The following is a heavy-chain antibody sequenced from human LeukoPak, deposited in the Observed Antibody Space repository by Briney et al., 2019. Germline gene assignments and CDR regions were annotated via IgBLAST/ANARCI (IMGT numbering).Heavy chain of an antibody. D-gene: IGHD6-19*01. CDR3: ARDGDSSGWYYYYYGMDV. V-gene: IGHV3-33*01. Sequence: GRSLRLSCAVSGFTFSSYGMHWVRQAPGKGLEWVAVIWYDGSNKYYADSVKGRFTISRDNSKNTLYLQMNSLRAEDTAVYYCARDGDSSGWYYYYYGMDVWGQGTTVTVSS. CDR2: IWYDGSNK. CDR1: GFTFSSYG. J-gene: IGHJ6*02.